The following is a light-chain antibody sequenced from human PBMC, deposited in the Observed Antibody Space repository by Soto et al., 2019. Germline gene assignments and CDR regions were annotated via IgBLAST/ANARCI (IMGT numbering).Light chain of an antibody. J-gene: IGKJ1*01. CDR3: HHYSSYPET. CDR2: EAS. V-gene: IGKV1-5*03. Sequence: DIQMTQSPSTLSASVGDRVTITCRASQSISNWLAWYQQKPGKAPNLLLYEASRLESAVPSRFSGSASGTEFTLTINSLQPDDFATYYCHHYSSYPETFGQGTKVEIK. CDR1: QSISNW.